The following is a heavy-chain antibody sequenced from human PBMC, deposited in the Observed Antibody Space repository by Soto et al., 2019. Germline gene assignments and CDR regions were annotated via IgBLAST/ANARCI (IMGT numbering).Heavy chain of an antibody. Sequence: KTSETLSLTCTVSGGSISSSSYYWGWIRQPPGKGLEWIGSIYYSGSTYYNPSLKSRVTISVDTSKNQFSLKLSSVTAADTAVYYCARHGYYYGSGSSYWGQGTLVTVSS. CDR2: IYYSGST. D-gene: IGHD3-10*01. V-gene: IGHV4-39*01. CDR3: ARHGYYYGSGSSY. J-gene: IGHJ4*02. CDR1: GGSISSSSYY.